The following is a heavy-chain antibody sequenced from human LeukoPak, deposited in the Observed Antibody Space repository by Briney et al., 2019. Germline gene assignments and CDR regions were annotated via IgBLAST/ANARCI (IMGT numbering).Heavy chain of an antibody. Sequence: SGGSLRLSCKGPGYSFTSYWIGWVRQMPGKGLEWMGIIYPGDSDTRYSPSFQGQVTISADKSISTAYLQWSSLKASDTAMYYCARSPDAFDIWGQGTMVTVSS. CDR3: ARSPDAFDI. J-gene: IGHJ3*02. CDR1: GYSFTSYW. V-gene: IGHV5-51*01. CDR2: IYPGDSDT.